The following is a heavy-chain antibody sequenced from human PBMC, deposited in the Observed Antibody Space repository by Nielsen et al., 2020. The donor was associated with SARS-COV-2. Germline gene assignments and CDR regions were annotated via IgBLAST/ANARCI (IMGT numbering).Heavy chain of an antibody. J-gene: IGHJ6*02. V-gene: IGHV3-7*03. CDR3: ARDRGDCSGGSCYSGGYYYYGMYV. CDR1: GFTFSSYW. CDR2: IKQDGSEK. Sequence: GESLKISCPASGFTFSSYWMSWVRQAPGKGLEWVANIKQDGSEKYYVDSVKGRFTISRDNAKNSLYLQMNSLRAEDTAVYYCARDRGDCSGGSCYSGGYYYYGMYVWGQGTTVTVSS. D-gene: IGHD2-15*01.